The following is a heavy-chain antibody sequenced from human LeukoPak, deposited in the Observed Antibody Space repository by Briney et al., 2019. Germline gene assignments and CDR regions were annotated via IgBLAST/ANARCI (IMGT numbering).Heavy chain of an antibody. Sequence: GGSLRLSCAASGFTVSSNYMSWVRQAPGKGLEWVSLIYSDGSTYYADSVRGRFTISRDNSKNTLYLQMNSLRAEDTAVYFCARALGYCSGGSCYVGYSDYWGQGTLVTVSS. CDR3: ARALGYCSGGSCYVGYSDY. V-gene: IGHV3-66*01. CDR1: GFTVSSNY. J-gene: IGHJ4*02. D-gene: IGHD2-15*01. CDR2: IYSDGST.